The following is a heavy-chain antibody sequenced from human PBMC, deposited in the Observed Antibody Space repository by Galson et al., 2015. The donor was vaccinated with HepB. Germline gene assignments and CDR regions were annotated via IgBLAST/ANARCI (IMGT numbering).Heavy chain of an antibody. V-gene: IGHV2-70*11. Sequence: PALVTPTQTLTLTCTFSGFSLSTSGMCVSWIRQPPGKALEWLARIDWDDDKYYSTSLKTRLTISKDTSKNQVVLTMTNMDPVDTATYYCARNLYYGSGSYYYAFDIWGQGTMVTVSS. CDR1: GFSLSTSGMC. J-gene: IGHJ3*02. CDR3: ARNLYYGSGSYYYAFDI. CDR2: IDWDDDK. D-gene: IGHD3-10*01.